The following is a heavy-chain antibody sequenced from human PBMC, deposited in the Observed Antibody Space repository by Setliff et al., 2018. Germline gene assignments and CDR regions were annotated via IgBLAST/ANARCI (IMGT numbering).Heavy chain of an antibody. CDR2: ISYGRGKE. J-gene: IGHJ4*02. CDR3: ARSRGTWGTSFGY. D-gene: IGHD3-16*01. CDR1: GFHFSDHA. Sequence: PGGSLRLSCAASGFHFSDHAMHWVRQAPGKGLEWVAVISYGRGKEYYGDSVKGRFTISRDNFKNTLYLQMSSLRFEDTAVYYCARSRGTWGTSFGYWGLGTLVTVSS. V-gene: IGHV3-30*03.